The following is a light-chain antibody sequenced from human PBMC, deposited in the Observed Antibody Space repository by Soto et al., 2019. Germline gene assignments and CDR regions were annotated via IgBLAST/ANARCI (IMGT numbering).Light chain of an antibody. J-gene: IGKJ3*01. CDR2: GAS. CDR3: QQRSNWPRFT. Sequence: DMVMTQSPATLSVSPGERATLSCRASQSVSSSLAWYQQKPGRSPRLLIYGASTRAIGIPARFSGSGSGTEFTLTISRLEPEDFAVYYCQQRSNWPRFTFGPGTKVDIK. V-gene: IGKV3-15*01. CDR1: QSVSSS.